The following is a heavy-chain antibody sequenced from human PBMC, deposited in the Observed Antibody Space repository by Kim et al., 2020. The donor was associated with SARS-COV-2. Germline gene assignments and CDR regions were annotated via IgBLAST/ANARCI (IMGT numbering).Heavy chain of an antibody. CDR3: ARAPGLVWLAAKYGMDV. CDR2: INHSGST. D-gene: IGHD2-15*01. J-gene: IGHJ6*01. V-gene: IGHV4-34*01. CDR1: GGSFSGYY. Sequence: SETLSLTCAVYGGSFSGYYWSWIRQPPGKGLEWIGEINHSGSTNYNPSLKSRVTISVDTSKNQFSLKLSSVTAADTAVYYCARAPGLVWLAAKYGMDVWG.